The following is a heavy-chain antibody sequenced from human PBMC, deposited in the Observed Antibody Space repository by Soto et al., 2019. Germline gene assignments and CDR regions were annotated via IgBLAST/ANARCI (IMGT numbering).Heavy chain of an antibody. D-gene: IGHD2-2*01. CDR1: GFTFSSYA. Sequence: EVPLLESGGGLVQPGGSLRLSCAASGFTFSSYAMSWVRQAPGKGLEWVSAISGSGGSTYYADSVKGRFTISRDNSKNTLYRQMNGLRAEDTVVYYCAKDALGYCISTSCLGPDYWGQGSLVTVSS. CDR2: ISGSGGST. J-gene: IGHJ4*02. V-gene: IGHV3-23*01. CDR3: AKDALGYCISTSCLGPDY.